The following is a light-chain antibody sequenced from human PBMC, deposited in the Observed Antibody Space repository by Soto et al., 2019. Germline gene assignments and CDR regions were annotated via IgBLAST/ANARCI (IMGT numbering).Light chain of an antibody. CDR1: QSVSSN. J-gene: IGKJ5*01. V-gene: IGKV3-11*01. CDR3: QQRHMWPIT. Sequence: IVMTQSPATLSVSQGERATLSCRACQSVSSNLAWYQQKPGQAPRLLIYDAYNRATGIPPRFSGSGSGTDFTLTISSLEPEDSAVYYCQQRHMWPITFGQGSRLEIK. CDR2: DAY.